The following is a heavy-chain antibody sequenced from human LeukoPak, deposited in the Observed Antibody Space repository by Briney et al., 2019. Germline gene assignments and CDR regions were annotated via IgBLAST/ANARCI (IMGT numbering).Heavy chain of an antibody. J-gene: IGHJ4*02. CDR3: ARKVGATYFDY. D-gene: IGHD1-26*01. Sequence: PGGSLRLSCAASGFTFSSYAMHWVRQAPGKGLEWVALMSYDGTKKYYADSVKGRFTISRDNSKNTLYLQMNSLRAEDTAVYYCARKVGATYFDYWGQGTLVTVSS. CDR1: GFTFSSYA. CDR2: MSYDGTKK. V-gene: IGHV3-30-3*01.